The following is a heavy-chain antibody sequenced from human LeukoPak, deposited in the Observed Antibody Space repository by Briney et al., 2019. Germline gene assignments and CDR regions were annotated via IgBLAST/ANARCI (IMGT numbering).Heavy chain of an antibody. D-gene: IGHD3-3*01. Sequence: ASVKVSCKASGYTFTSYGISWVRQAPGQGLEWMGWISAYNGNTNYAQKLQGRVTMTTDTSTSTAYMELRSLRSDDTAVYYCARGIQYYDFWSGYLHQYYYYYMDVWGKGTTVTVSS. J-gene: IGHJ6*03. CDR1: GYTFTSYG. CDR3: ARGIQYYDFWSGYLHQYYYYYMDV. V-gene: IGHV1-18*01. CDR2: ISAYNGNT.